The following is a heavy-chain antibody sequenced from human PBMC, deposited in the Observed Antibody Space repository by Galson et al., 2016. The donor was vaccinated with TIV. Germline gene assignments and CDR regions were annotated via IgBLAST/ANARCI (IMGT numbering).Heavy chain of an antibody. V-gene: IGHV3-9*01. Sequence: SLRLSCAASGFTFDDYAMYWVRQAPGKGLEWVSGISSTSGGISYVDSVKGRFTISRDNAENSLYLQMNSLRVEDTALYYCAKAWASGHCSSTICFGAFHFWGQGTMVTVSS. D-gene: IGHD2-2*01. J-gene: IGHJ3*01. CDR1: GFTFDDYA. CDR3: AKAWASGHCSSTICFGAFHF. CDR2: ISSTSGGI.